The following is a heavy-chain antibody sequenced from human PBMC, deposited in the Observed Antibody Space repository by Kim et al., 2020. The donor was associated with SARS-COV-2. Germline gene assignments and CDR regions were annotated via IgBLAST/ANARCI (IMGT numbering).Heavy chain of an antibody. V-gene: IGHV3-53*01. Sequence: GGSLRLSCAASGFTVSSNYMSWVRQAPGKGLEWVSFIYSGGSTYYADSVKGRFTISRDNSKNTLYLQMNSLRAEDTAVYYCARTDFILNWFDPWGQGTLVTVSS. CDR3: ARTDFILNWFDP. D-gene: IGHD2-21*02. CDR2: IYSGGST. CDR1: GFTVSSNY. J-gene: IGHJ5*02.